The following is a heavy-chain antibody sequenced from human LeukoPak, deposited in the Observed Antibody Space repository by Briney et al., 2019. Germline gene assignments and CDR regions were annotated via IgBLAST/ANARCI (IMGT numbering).Heavy chain of an antibody. CDR3: ARHFRQPSTIFGVVIPSQTRLDNWFDP. CDR2: IYYSGST. Sequence: SETLSLTCTVSGGSISSSSYYWGWIRQPPGKGLEWIGSIYYSGSTYYNPSLKSRVTISVDTSKNQFSLKLSSVTAADTAVYYCARHFRQPSTIFGVVIPSQTRLDNWFDPWGQRTLVTVSP. J-gene: IGHJ5*02. CDR1: GGSISSSSYY. V-gene: IGHV4-39*01. D-gene: IGHD3-3*01.